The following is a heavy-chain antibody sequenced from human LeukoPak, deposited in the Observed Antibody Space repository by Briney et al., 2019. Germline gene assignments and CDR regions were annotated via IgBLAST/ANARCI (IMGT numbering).Heavy chain of an antibody. D-gene: IGHD5-24*01. CDR3: ARRRDGYNYVGTDY. CDR2: IYPGDSDT. Sequence: GESLKISCKGSGYNFTNYWIGWVRQMPGKGLEWVGIIYPGDSDTTYSPSFQGQVTISANKSINTAYLQWSSLKASDTAMYYCARRRDGYNYVGTDYWGQGTLVTVSS. V-gene: IGHV5-51*01. CDR1: GYNFTNYW. J-gene: IGHJ4*02.